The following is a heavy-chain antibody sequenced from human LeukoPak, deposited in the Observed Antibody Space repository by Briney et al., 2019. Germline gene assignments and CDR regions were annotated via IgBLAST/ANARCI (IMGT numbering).Heavy chain of an antibody. V-gene: IGHV4-30-2*01. D-gene: IGHD3-3*01. CDR3: ARAKDDFWSGYYYYYYMDV. Sequence: PSETLSLTCTVSGGSISSGGYYWSWIRQPPGKGLEWIGYIYHSGSTYYNPSLKSRVTISVDRSKNQFSLKLSSVTAADTAVYYYARAKDDFWSGYYYYYYMDVWGKGTTVTVSS. CDR1: GGSISSGGYY. J-gene: IGHJ6*03. CDR2: IYHSGST.